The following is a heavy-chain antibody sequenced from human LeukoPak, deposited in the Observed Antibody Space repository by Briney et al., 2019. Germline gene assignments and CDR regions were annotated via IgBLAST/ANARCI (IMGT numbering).Heavy chain of an antibody. D-gene: IGHD5/OR15-5a*01. CDR2: IKYDGSEE. J-gene: IGHJ4*02. CDR1: GFTFISSW. V-gene: IGHV3-7*01. CDR3: ARDVYRSFDY. Sequence: GGSLRLSCVASGFTFISSWMNWVRQAPGKGLEWVANIKYDGSEEYYVDSVKGRFTISRDNAQNSLYLQMNNLRAEDTAVYYCARDVYRSFDYWGQGSLVTVSS.